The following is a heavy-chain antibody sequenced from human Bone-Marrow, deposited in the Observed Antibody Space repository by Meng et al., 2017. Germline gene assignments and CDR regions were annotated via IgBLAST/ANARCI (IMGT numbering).Heavy chain of an antibody. J-gene: IGHJ2*01. V-gene: IGHV4-4*02. CDR1: GGSISSSNW. CDR3: ARVRVEYWYFDL. Sequence: QVQLQDAGPGLVKPSGTRSVTCAVSGGSISSSNWWSWVRPPPGKGLEWIGEIYHSGSTNYNPSLKSRVTISVDKSKNQFSLKLSSVTAADTAVYYCARVRVEYWYFDLWGRGTLVTVSS. CDR2: IYHSGST.